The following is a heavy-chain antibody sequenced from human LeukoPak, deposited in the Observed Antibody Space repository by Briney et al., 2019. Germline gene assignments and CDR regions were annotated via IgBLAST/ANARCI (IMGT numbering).Heavy chain of an antibody. J-gene: IGHJ4*02. CDR2: IKQDGSEK. CDR1: GFTFSSYW. CDR3: AREHDYGDYVTEYYFDY. D-gene: IGHD4-17*01. V-gene: IGHV3-7*03. Sequence: PGGSLRLSCAASGFTFSSYWMSWVRQAPGKGLEWVANIKQDGSEKCYVDSVKGRFTISRDNAKNSLYLQMNSLRAEDTAVYYCAREHDYGDYVTEYYFDYWGQGTLVTVSS.